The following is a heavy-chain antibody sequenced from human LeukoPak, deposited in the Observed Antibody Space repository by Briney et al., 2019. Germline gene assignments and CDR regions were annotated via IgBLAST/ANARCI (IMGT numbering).Heavy chain of an antibody. CDR2: IYHSGST. J-gene: IGHJ4*02. CDR1: GGSISSGGYS. Sequence: PSQTLSLTCADSGGSISSGGYSWSWIRQPPGKGLEWIGYIYHSGSTYYNPSLKSRVTMSVDRSKNQFSLKLSSVTAADTAVYYCARETDTAIDYWGQGTLVTVSS. CDR3: ARETDTAIDY. D-gene: IGHD5-18*01. V-gene: IGHV4-30-2*01.